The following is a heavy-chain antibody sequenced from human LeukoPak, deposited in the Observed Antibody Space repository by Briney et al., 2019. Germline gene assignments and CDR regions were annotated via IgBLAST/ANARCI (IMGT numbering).Heavy chain of an antibody. J-gene: IGHJ3*02. Sequence: SETLSLTCTVSGGSISSYYWSWIRQPPGKGLEWIGYIYYSGSTNYNPSLKSRVTISVDTSKNQFSLKLSSVTAADTAVYYCAREAEYYYDSKGAFDIWGQGTMVTVSS. V-gene: IGHV4-59*01. CDR3: AREAEYYYDSKGAFDI. CDR1: GGSISSYY. CDR2: IYYSGST. D-gene: IGHD3-22*01.